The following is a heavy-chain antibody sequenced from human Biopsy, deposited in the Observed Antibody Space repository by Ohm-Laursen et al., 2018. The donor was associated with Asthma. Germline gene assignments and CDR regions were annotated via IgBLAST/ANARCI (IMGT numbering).Heavy chain of an antibody. CDR3: ARGVGVAFDD. J-gene: IGHJ4*02. Sequence: PGTLSLTCDVSGGSISVSNWWSWVRQPPGRGLEWIGQIYHLGNANYNPSLKSRVTMSVDKSKNQFSLKLTSVTAADTAVYYCARGVGVAFDDWGQGTLVTVSS. CDR1: GGSISVSNW. V-gene: IGHV4-4*03. D-gene: IGHD1-26*01. CDR2: IYHLGNA.